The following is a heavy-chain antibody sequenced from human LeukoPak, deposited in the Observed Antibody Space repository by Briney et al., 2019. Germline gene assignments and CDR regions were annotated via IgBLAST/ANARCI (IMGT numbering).Heavy chain of an antibody. V-gene: IGHV4-61*05. Sequence: SETLSLTCAVSGGYINSSSYYWGWIRQPPGKGLEWIGYIYYSGSTYYNPSLRSRVTISVNTSKNQFSLKLSSVTAADTAVYYCARSSEGRYYYDSSGFSYYYYMDVWGKGTTVTISS. J-gene: IGHJ6*03. CDR3: ARSSEGRYYYDSSGFSYYYYMDV. CDR2: IYYSGST. CDR1: GGYINSSSYY. D-gene: IGHD3-22*01.